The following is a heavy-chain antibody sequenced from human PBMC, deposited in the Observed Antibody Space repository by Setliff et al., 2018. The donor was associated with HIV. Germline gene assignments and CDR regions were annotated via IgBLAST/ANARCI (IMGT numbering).Heavy chain of an antibody. Sequence: ASVMVSCKASGYPFTGYFIHWMRQAPGQGLEWIGRIDPNSGGTNSALKFEGRVAVSRDTSISTAYMELSKLRSDDTAIYFCARALKGSSSGVFDSWGQGTLVTVSS. CDR3: ARALKGSSSGVFDS. V-gene: IGHV1-2*06. CDR1: GYPFTGYF. CDR2: IDPNSGGT. J-gene: IGHJ4*02. D-gene: IGHD3-10*01.